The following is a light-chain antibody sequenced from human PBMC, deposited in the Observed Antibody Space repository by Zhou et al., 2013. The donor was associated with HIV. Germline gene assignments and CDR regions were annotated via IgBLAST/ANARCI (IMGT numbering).Light chain of an antibody. Sequence: DIQMAQSPSTLSASVGDTVTISCRASQDVSRWLAWYQQKPGEAPKLLIYKASKLDSGVPSRFSGSGSGTDFTLTISSLQSDDFATYYCQHYNSYSRTFGQGTKVELK. CDR3: QHYNSYSRT. J-gene: IGKJ1*01. V-gene: IGKV1-5*03. CDR2: KAS. CDR1: QDVSRW.